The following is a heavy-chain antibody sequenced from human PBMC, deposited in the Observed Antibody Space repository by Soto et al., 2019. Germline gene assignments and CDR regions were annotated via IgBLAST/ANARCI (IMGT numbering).Heavy chain of an antibody. D-gene: IGHD6-13*01. V-gene: IGHV3-21*01. Sequence: GGSLRLSCAASGFTFRSFTMNWVRQAPGKGLEWVSTISSNSAYIYYTDALRGRFTISRDNTKNSLHLQMNSLRAEDTAVYYCTRDASRDSSARGWFDPWGPGTLVTVSS. CDR3: TRDASRDSSARGWFDP. CDR2: ISSNSAYI. J-gene: IGHJ5*02. CDR1: GFTFRSFT.